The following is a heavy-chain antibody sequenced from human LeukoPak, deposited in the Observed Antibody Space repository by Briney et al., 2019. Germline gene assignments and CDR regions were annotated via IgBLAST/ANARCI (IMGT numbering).Heavy chain of an antibody. V-gene: IGHV3-23*01. CDR2: ISGSGGST. CDR1: GFTFSSYA. CDR3: ARGGSYPTPFDY. Sequence: PGGSLRLSCAASGFTFSSYAMSWVHQAPGKGLEWVSAISGSGGSTYYADSVKGRFTISRDNSKNTLYLQMNSLRAEDTAVYYCARGGSYPTPFDYWGQGTLVTVSS. J-gene: IGHJ4*02. D-gene: IGHD1-26*01.